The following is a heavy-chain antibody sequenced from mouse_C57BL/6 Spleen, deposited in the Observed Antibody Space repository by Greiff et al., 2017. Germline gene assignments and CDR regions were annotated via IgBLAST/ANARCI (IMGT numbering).Heavy chain of an antibody. D-gene: IGHD3-1*01. CDR1: GYTFTDYY. CDR3: ARRRGLYYAMDY. V-gene: IGHV1-76*01. J-gene: IGHJ4*01. CDR2: IYPGSGNT. Sequence: QVQLQQSGAELVRPGASVKLSCKASGYTFTDYYINWVKQRPGQGLEWIARIYPGSGNTYYNEKFKGKATLTAEKSSSTAYRQLSSLTSEDSAVYFCARRRGLYYAMDYWGQGTSVTVSS.